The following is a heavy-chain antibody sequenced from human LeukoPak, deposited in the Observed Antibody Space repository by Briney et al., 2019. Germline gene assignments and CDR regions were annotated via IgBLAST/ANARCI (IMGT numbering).Heavy chain of an antibody. CDR3: VRSTMGVRRTNDY. Sequence: ASVKVSCKASGYSFTSYDINWVRQATGKGLEWMGWTNPDSANTGYPQKFQGRVTMTRDTSISTAYMELSSLRSDDTAVYYCVRSTMGVRRTNDYWGQGTLVTVSS. J-gene: IGHJ4*02. CDR1: GYSFTSYD. V-gene: IGHV1-8*01. CDR2: TNPDSANT. D-gene: IGHD3-10*01.